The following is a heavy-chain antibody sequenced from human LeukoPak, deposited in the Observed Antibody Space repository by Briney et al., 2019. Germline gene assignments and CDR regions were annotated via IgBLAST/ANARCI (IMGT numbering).Heavy chain of an antibody. CDR1: GFTFSSYW. Sequence: PGGSLRLSCVASGFTFSSYWVHWVRQAPGKGLVWVSCINTDGRSTWYADSVKGRFTISRDNAKNTLYLQMNSLRAEDAAVYYCAKDVGGATIRTPGVVWFDPGGKEPLVTVS. CDR3: AKDVGGATIRTPGVVWFDP. V-gene: IGHV3-74*01. J-gene: IGHJ5*02. D-gene: IGHD5-12*01. CDR2: INTDGRST.